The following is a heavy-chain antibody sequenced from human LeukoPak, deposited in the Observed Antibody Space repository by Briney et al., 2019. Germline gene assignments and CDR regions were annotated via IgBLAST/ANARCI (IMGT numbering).Heavy chain of an antibody. J-gene: IGHJ5*02. D-gene: IGHD6-13*01. Sequence: SETLSLTCTVSGGSISSSSYYWGWIRQPPGKGLEWIGSIYYSGSTYYNPSLKSRVTISVDTSKNQFSLKLSSVTAADTAVYYCARLRIAAAHNWFDPWGQGTLVTVSS. CDR1: GGSISSSSYY. V-gene: IGHV4-39*01. CDR3: ARLRIAAAHNWFDP. CDR2: IYYSGST.